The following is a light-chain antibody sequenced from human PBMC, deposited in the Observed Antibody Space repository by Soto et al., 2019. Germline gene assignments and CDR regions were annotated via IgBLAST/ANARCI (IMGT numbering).Light chain of an antibody. J-gene: IGKJ1*01. V-gene: IGKV3-20*01. CDR3: QHHAGPHPWT. CDR1: QSVGSTY. Sequence: EIVLTQSPGTLSLSPGERATLSCWASQSVGSTYLAWYQQKPGQAPRLLIYGASNRATGIPDRFSGSGSGTDFTLTNSSLEAEDFAVYYCQHHAGPHPWTFGQGTQVEIK. CDR2: GAS.